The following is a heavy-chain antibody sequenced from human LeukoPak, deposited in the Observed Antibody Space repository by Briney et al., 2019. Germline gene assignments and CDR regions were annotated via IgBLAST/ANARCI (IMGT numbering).Heavy chain of an antibody. J-gene: IGHJ4*02. Sequence: PGGSLRFSCAASGFTFSSYEMNWVRQAPGKGLEWVSYISTTGSSIYYADSVKGRFTISRDNAKNTLYLQMNSLRAEDTAVYYCARARWYSSDYWGQGTLVTVSS. CDR3: ARARWYSSDY. D-gene: IGHD5-24*01. CDR1: GFTFSSYE. CDR2: ISTTGSSI. V-gene: IGHV3-48*03.